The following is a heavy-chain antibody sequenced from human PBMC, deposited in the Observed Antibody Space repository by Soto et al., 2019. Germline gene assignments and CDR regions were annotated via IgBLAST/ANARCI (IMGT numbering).Heavy chain of an antibody. J-gene: IGHJ6*02. Sequence: PRESLKISCKGSGYSFTSYWISWVRQMPGKGLEWMGRIDPSDSYTNYSPSFQGHVTISADKSISTAYLQWSSLKASDTAMYYCASRYYYGSGLDYYYYGMDVWGQGTTVTVSS. CDR3: ASRYYYGSGLDYYYYGMDV. V-gene: IGHV5-10-1*01. CDR1: GYSFTSYW. D-gene: IGHD3-10*01. CDR2: IDPSDSYT.